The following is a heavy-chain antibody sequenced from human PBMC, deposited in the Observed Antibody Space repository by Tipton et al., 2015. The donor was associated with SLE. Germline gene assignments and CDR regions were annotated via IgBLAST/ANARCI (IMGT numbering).Heavy chain of an antibody. D-gene: IGHD5-18*01. V-gene: IGHV4-38-2*02. Sequence: TLSLTCTVSGYSISSGYYWGWIRQPPGKGLEWIGSIYHSGSTYYNPSLKSRVTISVDTSKNQFSLKLSSVTAADTAVYYCARGDRAFDYWGQGTLVTVSS. CDR1: GYSISSGYY. CDR2: IYHSGST. J-gene: IGHJ4*02. CDR3: ARGDRAFDY.